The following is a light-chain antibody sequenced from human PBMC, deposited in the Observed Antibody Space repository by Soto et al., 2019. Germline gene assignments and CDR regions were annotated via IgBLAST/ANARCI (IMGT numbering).Light chain of an antibody. V-gene: IGKV1-5*03. J-gene: IGKJ2*01. CDR1: QSISSSW. CDR2: KAS. Sequence: DIQMTQSPSTLSASVGDRVTIICRASQSISSSWLAWYQHKSGKAPKLLIYKASSLETGVPSRFSGSGSGTEFTLAISSLQPDDRATYYCQQYDTYPYTFGQGTKLEIK. CDR3: QQYDTYPYT.